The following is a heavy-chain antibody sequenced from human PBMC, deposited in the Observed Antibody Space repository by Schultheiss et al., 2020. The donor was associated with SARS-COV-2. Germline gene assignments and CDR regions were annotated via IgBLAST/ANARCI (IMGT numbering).Heavy chain of an antibody. CDR1: GFSLSTSGVG. CDR3: ARKTSSGWYFDY. V-gene: IGHV2-26*01. CDR2: IFSNDEK. D-gene: IGHD6-19*01. J-gene: IGHJ4*02. Sequence: SGPTLVKPTQTLTLTCTFSGFSLSTSGVGVGWIRQPPGKALEWLAHIFSNDEKSYSTSLKSRLTISKDTSKSQVVLTMTNMDPVDTATYYCARKTSSGWYFDYWGQGTLVTVSS.